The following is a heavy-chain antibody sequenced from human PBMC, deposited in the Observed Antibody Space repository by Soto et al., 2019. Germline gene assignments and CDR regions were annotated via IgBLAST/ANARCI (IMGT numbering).Heavy chain of an antibody. V-gene: IGHV4-39*01. D-gene: IGHD4-17*01. J-gene: IGHJ6*02. CDR1: GGSISSSGYY. Sequence: SETLSLTCTVSGGSISSSGYYWGWIRQPPGKGLEWIGSINYGGSPYYNPSLKSRVTISVDTSKNQFSLKLSSVTAADTAVYYCARAHYGDYGYGMDVWGQGTTVTVSS. CDR3: ARAHYGDYGYGMDV. CDR2: INYGGSP.